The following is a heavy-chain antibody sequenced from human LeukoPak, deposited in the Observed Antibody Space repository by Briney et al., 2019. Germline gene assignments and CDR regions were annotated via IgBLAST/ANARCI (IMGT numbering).Heavy chain of an antibody. CDR2: IKQDGSEK. J-gene: IGHJ4*02. CDR3: ARDYPPPPVAGPYYFDY. CDR1: GFTFSSYW. V-gene: IGHV3-7*05. D-gene: IGHD6-19*01. Sequence: GGSLRLSCAASGFTFSSYWMSWVRQAPGKGLEWVANIKQDGSEKYYVDSVKGRFTISRDNAKNSLYLQMNSLRAEETAVYYCARDYPPPPVAGPYYFDYWGQGTLVTVSS.